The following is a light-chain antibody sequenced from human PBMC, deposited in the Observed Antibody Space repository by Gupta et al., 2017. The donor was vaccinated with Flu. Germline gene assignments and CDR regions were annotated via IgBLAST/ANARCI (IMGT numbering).Light chain of an antibody. CDR2: KVS. Sequence: DIQMTQSPSTLSASVGDRITITCRASQNINGWLAWYQQKPGRAPKLLIYKVSNLQSGVPSRFSGSGSGTEYTLTINGLQPDDLATYYCQQYHTYPRTFGQGTRAEIK. CDR1: QNINGW. V-gene: IGKV1-5*03. CDR3: QQYHTYPRT. J-gene: IGKJ1*01.